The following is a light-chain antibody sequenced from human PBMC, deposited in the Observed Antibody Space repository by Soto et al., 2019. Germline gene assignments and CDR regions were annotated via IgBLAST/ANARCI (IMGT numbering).Light chain of an antibody. Sequence: QSALAQPASVSGSPGQSITISCTGASGYVGTYSLVSWYQQHPGKAPKVVIYEGHKRPSGVPDRFSGSTSVNTASLTISGLQTDDEADYYCASYASSVTYVFGSGTKVTVL. J-gene: IGLJ1*01. CDR1: SGYVGTYSL. V-gene: IGLV2-14*02. CDR2: EGH. CDR3: ASYASSVTYV.